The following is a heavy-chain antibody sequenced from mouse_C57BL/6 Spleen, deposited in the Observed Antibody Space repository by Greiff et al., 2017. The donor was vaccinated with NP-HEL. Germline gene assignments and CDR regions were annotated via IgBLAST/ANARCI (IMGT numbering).Heavy chain of an antibody. CDR2: IYPGSGST. V-gene: IGHV1-55*01. Sequence: QVQLQQPGAELVKPGASVRMSCKASGYTFTSYWITWGKQRPGQGLGGIGDIYPGSGSTNYNEKFKSKATLPLDTSSSTAYMQLSSRTSEDSAVYYCARAYYDATDFDYWGQGTTLTVSS. J-gene: IGHJ2*01. CDR3: ARAYYDATDFDY. D-gene: IGHD2-4*01. CDR1: GYTFTSYW.